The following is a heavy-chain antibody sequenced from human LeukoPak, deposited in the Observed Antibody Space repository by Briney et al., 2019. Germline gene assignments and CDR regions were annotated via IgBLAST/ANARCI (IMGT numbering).Heavy chain of an antibody. Sequence: PAGSLRLSCPASGFTFSSHSMHWVRQAPGKGLVWVSRINSDGSSTIYADSVKGRFTISRDNAKNTLYLQMNSLRAEDTAVYYCARVAVVPAAYFDYWGQGTLVTVSS. CDR1: GFTFSSHS. J-gene: IGHJ4*02. V-gene: IGHV3-74*01. CDR2: INSDGSST. D-gene: IGHD2-2*01. CDR3: ARVAVVPAAYFDY.